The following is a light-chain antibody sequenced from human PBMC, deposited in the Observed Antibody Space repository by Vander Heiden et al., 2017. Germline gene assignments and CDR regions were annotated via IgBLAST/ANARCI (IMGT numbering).Light chain of an antibody. V-gene: IGLV1-51*01. CDR2: DSN. CDR3: GTWDSSLSAAF. Sequence: QSVLTQPPSVSAAPGQKVTISCSGSSSNIGNNYVSWYQHLPGTAPKLLIYDSNKRPSGMPDRFSGSKSGTSATLGITGLQTGDEADYYCGTWDSSLSAAFFGGGTKLTVL. CDR1: SSNIGNNY. J-gene: IGLJ2*01.